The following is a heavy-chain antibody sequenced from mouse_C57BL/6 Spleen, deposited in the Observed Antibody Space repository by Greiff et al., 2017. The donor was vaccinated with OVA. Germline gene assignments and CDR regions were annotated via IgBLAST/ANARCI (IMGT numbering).Heavy chain of an antibody. J-gene: IGHJ3*01. CDR1: GYTFTDYE. Sequence: VQLQQSGAELVRPGASVTLSCKASGYTFTDYEMHWVKQTPVHGLEWLGAIDPETGGTAYNQKFKGKAILTADKSSSTAYMELRSLTSEDSAVYYCTSITTVVEGTWFAYWGQGTLVTVSA. CDR2: IDPETGGT. CDR3: TSITTVVEGTWFAY. V-gene: IGHV1-15*01. D-gene: IGHD1-1*01.